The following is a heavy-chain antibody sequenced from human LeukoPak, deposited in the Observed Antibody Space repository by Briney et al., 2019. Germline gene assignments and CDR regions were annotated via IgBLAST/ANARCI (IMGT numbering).Heavy chain of an antibody. J-gene: IGHJ5*02. CDR1: GFNLSSYS. D-gene: IGHD3-10*01. CDR3: AKDAPPSGGAFDP. Sequence: PGGSLRLSCAASGFNLSSYSMNWVRQAPGKGLEWVSSLSFSSSYIYYADSVKGRFTISRDNSKNTLYLQMNSLRAEDTAVYYCAKDAPPSGGAFDPWGQGTLVTVSS. V-gene: IGHV3-21*01. CDR2: LSFSSSYI.